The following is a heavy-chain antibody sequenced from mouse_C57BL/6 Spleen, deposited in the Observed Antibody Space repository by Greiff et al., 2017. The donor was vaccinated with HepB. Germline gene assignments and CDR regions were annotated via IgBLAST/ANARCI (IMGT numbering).Heavy chain of an antibody. CDR2: IDPSDSYT. Sequence: QVQLQQPGAELVMPGASVKLSCKASGYTFTSYWMHWVKQRPGQGLEWIGEIDPSDSYTYYNQKFKGKSTLTVDKSSSTAYMQLSSRTSEDSAVYYCARTPYGSSYVGAMDYWGQGTSVTVSS. J-gene: IGHJ4*01. CDR3: ARTPYGSSYVGAMDY. CDR1: GYTFTSYW. D-gene: IGHD1-1*01. V-gene: IGHV1-69*01.